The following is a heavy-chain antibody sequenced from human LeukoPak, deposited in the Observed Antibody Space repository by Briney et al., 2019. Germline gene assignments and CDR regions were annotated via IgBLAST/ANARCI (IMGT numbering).Heavy chain of an antibody. CDR3: ARDREYYYGSGSYTGYYYYYYGMDV. V-gene: IGHV1-69*01. J-gene: IGHJ6*04. Sequence: ASVKVSCKASGGTFSSYAISWVRQAPGQGLEWMGGIIPIFGTANYAQKFQGRVTVTADESTSTAYMELSSLRSEDTAVYYCARDREYYYGSGSYTGYYYYYYGMDVWGKGTTVTVSS. CDR1: GGTFSSYA. CDR2: IIPIFGTA. D-gene: IGHD3-10*01.